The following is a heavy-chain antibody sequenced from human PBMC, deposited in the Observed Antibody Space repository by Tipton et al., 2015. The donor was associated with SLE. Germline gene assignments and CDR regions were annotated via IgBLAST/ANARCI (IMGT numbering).Heavy chain of an antibody. D-gene: IGHD3-9*01. J-gene: IGHJ3*02. Sequence: LSLTCTVSGGSISSYYWSWIRQPPGKGLEWIGSIYYSGSTYYNPSLKSRVTISVDTSKNQFSLKLSSVTAADTAVYYCASEPRLWRYFDWLSDAFEIWGKGTMVTVSS. CDR1: GGSISSYY. V-gene: IGHV4-39*07. CDR3: ASEPRLWRYFDWLSDAFEI. CDR2: IYYSGST.